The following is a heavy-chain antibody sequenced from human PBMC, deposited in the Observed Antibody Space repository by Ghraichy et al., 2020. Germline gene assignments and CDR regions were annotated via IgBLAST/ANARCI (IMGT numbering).Heavy chain of an antibody. J-gene: IGHJ4*02. CDR3: ARYYDSSGYSAFAWLAFDY. CDR1: GGSISSSSYY. V-gene: IGHV4-39*01. Sequence: SETLSLTCTVSGGSISSSSYYWGWIRQPPGKGLEWIGSIYYSGSTYYNPSLKSRVTISVDTSKNQFSLKLSSVTAADTAVYYCARYYDSSGYSAFAWLAFDYWGQGTLVTVSS. D-gene: IGHD3-22*01. CDR2: IYYSGST.